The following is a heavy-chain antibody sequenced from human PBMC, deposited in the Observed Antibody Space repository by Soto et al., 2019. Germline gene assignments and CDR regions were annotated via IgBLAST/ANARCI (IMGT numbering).Heavy chain of an antibody. CDR3: TRHPTLPDAFDI. Sequence: PGESLKISCTGSGYSFTSYCIGWVRQMPGKGLKWMGIICPGDSDTRYSPSFQGQVTISADKSISTAYLQWSSLKASDTAMYYCTRHPTLPDAFDICGQGTMVTVSS. D-gene: IGHD2-15*01. CDR1: GYSFTSYC. J-gene: IGHJ3*02. V-gene: IGHV5-51*01. CDR2: ICPGDSDT.